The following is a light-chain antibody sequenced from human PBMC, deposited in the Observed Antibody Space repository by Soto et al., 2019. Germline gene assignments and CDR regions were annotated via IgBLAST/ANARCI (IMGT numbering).Light chain of an antibody. CDR1: SGHSTYT. CDR3: ETWDSNTHTV. V-gene: IGLV4-60*03. J-gene: IGLJ7*01. Sequence: QLVLTQSSSASASLGSSVKLTCTLSSGHSTYTIAWHQQQPGKAPRYLMKIERSGSYNKGSGVPDRFSGSSSGADRYLTISNLQSEDEADYSCETWDSNTHTVFGGGTQLTVL. CDR2: IERSGSY.